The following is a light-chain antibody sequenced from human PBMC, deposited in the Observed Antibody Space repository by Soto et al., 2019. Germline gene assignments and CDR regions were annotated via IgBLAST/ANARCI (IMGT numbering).Light chain of an antibody. CDR3: QQYSTYSMYT. V-gene: IGKV1-5*03. J-gene: IGKJ2*01. CDR1: QSIKNW. Sequence: IQMTQSPSTLSASVGDRVTITCRASQSIKNWLAWYQQKPGKVPKLLIYEASNLEGGVPSRFNGTQSGTEFTLTINSLQPDDFATYYCQQYSTYSMYTFGQGTKLEIK. CDR2: EAS.